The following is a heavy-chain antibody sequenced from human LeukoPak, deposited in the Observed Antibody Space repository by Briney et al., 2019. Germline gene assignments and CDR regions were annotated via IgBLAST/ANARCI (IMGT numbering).Heavy chain of an antibody. CDR2: ISSSSSYI. CDR3: ARSYYDILTGWAYYYYYYYMDV. J-gene: IGHJ6*03. V-gene: IGHV3-21*01. CDR1: GFTFSSYS. Sequence: GGSLRLSCAASGFTFSSYSMNWVRQAPGKGLEWVSCISSSSSYIYYADSVKGRFTISRDNAKNSLYLQMNSLRAEDTAVYYCARSYYDILTGWAYYYYYYYMDVWGKGTTVTISS. D-gene: IGHD3-9*01.